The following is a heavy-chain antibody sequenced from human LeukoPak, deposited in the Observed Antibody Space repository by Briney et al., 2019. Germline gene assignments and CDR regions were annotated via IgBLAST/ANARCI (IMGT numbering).Heavy chain of an antibody. CDR2: ITPNNGNI. Sequence: ASVKVSCKASGYTFTTYGITWVRQAPGQGLEWMGWITPNNGNINYAQKFQGRFTMTTDTSTTPAYMELRSLRSDDTAVYYCARGGKYYYDSSGSFYYYYMDVWGKGTTVTISS. J-gene: IGHJ6*03. D-gene: IGHD3-22*01. CDR3: ARGGKYYYDSSGSFYYYYMDV. V-gene: IGHV1-18*01. CDR1: GYTFTTYG.